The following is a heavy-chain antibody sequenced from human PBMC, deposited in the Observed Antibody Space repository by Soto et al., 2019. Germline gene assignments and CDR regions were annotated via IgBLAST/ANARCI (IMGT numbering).Heavy chain of an antibody. CDR2: IYHTGRT. CDR1: GVPITTGGYY. V-gene: IGHV4-31*01. Sequence: SETLSLTCNVSGVPITTGGYYWSWIRQHPGKGLEWMGYIYHTGRTYYNPSLKSQSTISIDTSKNQFSLTLSSVAGADTAMYYCARAGSSMGYYTYYGFDVWGQGTSVTVSS. CDR3: ARAGSSMGYYTYYGFDV. D-gene: IGHD2-2*02. J-gene: IGHJ6*02.